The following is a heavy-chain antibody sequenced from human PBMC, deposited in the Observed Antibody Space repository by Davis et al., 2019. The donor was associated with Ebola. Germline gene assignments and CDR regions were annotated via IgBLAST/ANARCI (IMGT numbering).Heavy chain of an antibody. J-gene: IGHJ4*02. V-gene: IGHV3-30*18. CDR3: AKDLEDSNLNYFDY. CDR2: ISYDGSNK. CDR1: GFTFSSYG. Sequence: GKSLKISCAASGFTFSSYGMHWVRQAPGKGLEWVAVISYDGSNKYYADSVKGRFTISRDNSKNTLYLQMNSLRAEDTAVYYCAKDLEDSNLNYFDYWGQGTLVTVSS. D-gene: IGHD4-11*01.